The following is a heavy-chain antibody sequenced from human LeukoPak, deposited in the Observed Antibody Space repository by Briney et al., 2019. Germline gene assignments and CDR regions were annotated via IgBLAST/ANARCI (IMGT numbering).Heavy chain of an antibody. CDR1: GVSISGYY. V-gene: IGHV4-59*08. J-gene: IGHJ5*02. D-gene: IGHD3-10*01. Sequence: SETLSLTCTVSGVSISGYYWSWIRQPPGKGLEWIGYIYYSGSTNYNPSLKSRVTISVDTSKNQFSLKLNSVTAADTAVYYCARHYGPWGQGTLVTVSS. CDR2: IYYSGST. CDR3: ARHYGP.